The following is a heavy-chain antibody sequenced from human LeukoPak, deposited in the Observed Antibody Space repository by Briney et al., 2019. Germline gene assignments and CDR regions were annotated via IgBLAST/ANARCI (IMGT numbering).Heavy chain of an antibody. V-gene: IGHV4-59*08. CDR1: GGSISSYY. J-gene: IGHJ3*02. CDR3: AGHSFRVWFGDPVGAFDI. Sequence: SETLSLTCTVSGGSISSYYWSWIRQPPGKGLEWIGYIYYSGSTNYNPSLKSRVTISVDTSKNQFSLKLSSVTAADTAVYYCAGHSFRVWFGDPVGAFDIWGQGTMVTVSS. CDR2: IYYSGST. D-gene: IGHD3-10*01.